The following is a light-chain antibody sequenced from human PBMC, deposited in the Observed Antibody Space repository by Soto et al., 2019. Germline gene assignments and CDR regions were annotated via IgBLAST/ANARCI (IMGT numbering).Light chain of an antibody. Sequence: DIQMTQSPSTLSASVGDRVSITCRASQSVGNSLAWYQQRPGKAPKLLIFDASTLESGVPSKFSGSGSDTEFTFTISSLQPDDSATYYCQQYNNYGLTLGDGTKVDIK. V-gene: IGKV1-5*01. CDR3: QQYNNYGLT. CDR1: QSVGNS. J-gene: IGKJ4*02. CDR2: DAS.